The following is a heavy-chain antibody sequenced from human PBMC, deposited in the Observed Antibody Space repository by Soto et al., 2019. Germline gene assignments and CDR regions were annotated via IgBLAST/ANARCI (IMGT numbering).Heavy chain of an antibody. V-gene: IGHV1-46*01. CDR1: GYTFTSYY. Sequence: ASVKVSCKASGYTFTSYYMHWVRQAPGQGLEWMGIINPSGGSTSYAQKFQGRVTMTRDTSTSTVYMELSSLRSEDTAVYYCARGREMATLLLGRYYGMDVWGQGTTVTVSS. CDR2: INPSGGST. D-gene: IGHD5-12*01. J-gene: IGHJ6*02. CDR3: ARGREMATLLLGRYYGMDV.